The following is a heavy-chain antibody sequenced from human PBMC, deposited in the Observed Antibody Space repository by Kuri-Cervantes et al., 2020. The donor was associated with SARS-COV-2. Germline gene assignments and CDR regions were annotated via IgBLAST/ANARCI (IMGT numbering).Heavy chain of an antibody. Sequence: ASVKVSCKASGYTFTGYYMHWVRQAPGQGLEWMGWINPNRGGTNYAQKFQGRVTMTRDTSISTAYMELSRLRSDDTAVYYCAVEYSSSSGHQGDDYWGQGTLVTVSS. CDR1: GYTFTGYY. D-gene: IGHD6-6*01. J-gene: IGHJ4*02. V-gene: IGHV1-2*02. CDR2: INPNRGGT. CDR3: AVEYSSSSGHQGDDY.